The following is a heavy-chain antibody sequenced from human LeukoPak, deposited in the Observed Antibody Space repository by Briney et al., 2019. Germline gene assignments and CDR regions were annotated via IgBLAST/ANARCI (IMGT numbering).Heavy chain of an antibody. CDR2: IVVGSGNT. CDR1: GFTFTSSA. J-gene: IGHJ4*02. D-gene: IGHD3-22*01. V-gene: IGHV1-58*01. CDR3: ARGIPGPDYYDSSGPIDY. Sequence: SVKVSCKASGFTFTSSAVQWVRQARGQRLEWIGWIVVGSGNTNYAQKFQERVTITRDMSTSTAYMELSSLRSEDTAVYYCARGIPGPDYYDSSGPIDYWGQGTLVTVSS.